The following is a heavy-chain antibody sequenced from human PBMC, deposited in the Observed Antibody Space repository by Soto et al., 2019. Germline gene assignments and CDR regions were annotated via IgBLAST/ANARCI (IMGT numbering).Heavy chain of an antibody. D-gene: IGHD6-19*01. CDR2: ISGSGGST. Sequence: GGSLRLSCAASGFTFSSYAMSWVRQAPGKGLEWVSAISGSGGSTYYADSVKGRFTISRDNSKNTLYLQMNSLRAEDTAVYYCAKDSSVRQWLISAGVWGPGTMVTVYS. V-gene: IGHV3-23*01. CDR3: AKDSSVRQWLISAGV. CDR1: GFTFSSYA. J-gene: IGHJ4*02.